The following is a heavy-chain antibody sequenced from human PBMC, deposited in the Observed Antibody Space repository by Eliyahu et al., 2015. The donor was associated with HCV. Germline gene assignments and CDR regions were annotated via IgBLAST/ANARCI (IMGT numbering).Heavy chain of an antibody. V-gene: IGHV3-30-3*01. D-gene: IGHD3-22*01. CDR2: IXYDGSNK. J-gene: IGHJ6*02. Sequence: QVQLVESGGGVVQPGRSLRLSCAASGFTFSSYAMHWVRXAPGKGLEWVGGIXYDGSNKYYADSVKGRFTISRDNPKNTLYLQMNSLRAEDTAVYYCARDGNYYDSSGYPLGYYYYGMDVWGQGTTVTVSS. CDR1: GFTFSSYA. CDR3: ARDGNYYDSSGYPLGYYYYGMDV.